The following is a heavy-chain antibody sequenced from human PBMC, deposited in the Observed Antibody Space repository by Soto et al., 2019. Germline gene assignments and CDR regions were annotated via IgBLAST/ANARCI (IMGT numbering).Heavy chain of an antibody. CDR1: EFTFNNYW. J-gene: IGHJ6*02. Sequence: EVQLVESGGGLVQPGGSLRLSCAASEFTFNNYWMRWVRQVPGKGLEWVSRINTDGSTTNYADYWMGRFTISRDNADNTVYLQMNSLKAEDTAVYYCARVSYLKYGLDVWGQGATVTVSS. V-gene: IGHV3-74*01. D-gene: IGHD3-16*02. CDR2: INTDGSTT. CDR3: ARVSYLKYGLDV.